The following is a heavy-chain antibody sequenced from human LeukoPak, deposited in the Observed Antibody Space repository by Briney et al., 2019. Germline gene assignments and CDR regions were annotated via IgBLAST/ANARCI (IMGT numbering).Heavy chain of an antibody. Sequence: GASVKVSCKASGYTFTGYYMHWVRQAPGQGLEWMGWINPNSGGTNYAQKFQGRVTMTRDTSISTAYMELSRLRSDDTAVYYCASTSSTSPHDAFDIWGQGTMVTVSS. D-gene: IGHD2-2*01. V-gene: IGHV1-2*02. CDR1: GYTFTGYY. CDR2: INPNSGGT. J-gene: IGHJ3*02. CDR3: ASTSSTSPHDAFDI.